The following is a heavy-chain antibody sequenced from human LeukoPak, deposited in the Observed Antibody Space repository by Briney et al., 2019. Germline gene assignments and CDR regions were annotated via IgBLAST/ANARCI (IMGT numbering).Heavy chain of an antibody. Sequence: PSETLPLTCTVSGGSISSSSYYWGWIRQPPGKGLEWIGSIYYSGSTYYNPSLKSRVTISVDTSKNQFSLKLSSVTAADTAVYYCASYGDYSNYYFDYWGQGTLVTVSS. V-gene: IGHV4-39*01. CDR2: IYYSGST. D-gene: IGHD4-17*01. CDR3: ASYGDYSNYYFDY. J-gene: IGHJ4*02. CDR1: GGSISSSSYY.